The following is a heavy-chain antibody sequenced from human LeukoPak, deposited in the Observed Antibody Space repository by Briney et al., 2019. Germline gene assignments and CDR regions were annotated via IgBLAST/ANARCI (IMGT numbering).Heavy chain of an antibody. V-gene: IGHV4-39*07. J-gene: IGHJ4*02. D-gene: IGHD3-16*01. CDR2: IQSSGTT. CDR3: ATDVGGAVSDS. CDR1: GGSLSSPGYY. Sequence: SETLSLTCTVSGGSLSSPGYYWGWIRQPPGKGLEWIGNIQSSGTTHYRPSLRSRVAISVDTSKNPFSLKMTSMTPEDTAVYYCATDVGGAVSDSWGRGLLVTLSS.